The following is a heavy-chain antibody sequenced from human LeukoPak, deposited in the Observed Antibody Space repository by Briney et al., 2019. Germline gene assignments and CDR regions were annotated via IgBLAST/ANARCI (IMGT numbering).Heavy chain of an antibody. CDR1: GFTFDDYA. CDR2: ISWNSGSI. J-gene: IGHJ4*02. Sequence: PGGSLRLSCAASGFTFDDYAVHWVRQAPGKGLEWVSGISWNSGSIGYADSVKGRFTISRDNAKNSLYLQMNSLRAEDTALYYCARDLNWETYWGQGTLVSVSS. CDR3: ARDLNWETY. D-gene: IGHD7-27*01. V-gene: IGHV3-9*01.